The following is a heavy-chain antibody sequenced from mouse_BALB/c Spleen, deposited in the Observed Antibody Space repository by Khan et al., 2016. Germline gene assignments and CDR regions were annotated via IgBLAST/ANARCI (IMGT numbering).Heavy chain of an antibody. V-gene: IGHV3-5*02. Sequence: EVQLQESGPGLVKPSQTVSLTCTVTGISITTGNYRWSWIRQFPGNKLEWIGYIYYSGTITYNPSLTSRTTITRDTSKTQFFLEMNSLTAEDTATYYCAREGYYAMDYWGQGTSVTVSS. J-gene: IGHJ4*01. CDR1: GISITTGNYR. CDR3: AREGYYAMDY. CDR2: IYYSGTI.